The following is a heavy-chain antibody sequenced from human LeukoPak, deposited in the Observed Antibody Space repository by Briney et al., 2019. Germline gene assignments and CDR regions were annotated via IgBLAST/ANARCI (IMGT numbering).Heavy chain of an antibody. D-gene: IGHD3-10*01. V-gene: IGHV4-59*08. CDR1: GGSISTYY. Sequence: SETLSLTCTVSGGSISTYYWTWIRQPPGKGLEWIGYIYYSGSTNYNTSLKSRVTISVDTSKNQFSLKLSSVTAADTAVYYCARRAGYNYGSDAFAIWGQGTMVTVSS. CDR3: ARRAGYNYGSDAFAI. J-gene: IGHJ3*02. CDR2: IYYSGST.